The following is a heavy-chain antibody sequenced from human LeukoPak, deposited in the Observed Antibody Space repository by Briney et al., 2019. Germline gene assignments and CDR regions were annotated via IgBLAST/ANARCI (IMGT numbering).Heavy chain of an antibody. CDR2: IDKKDNFYAT. CDR1: GFTFSGSA. CDR3: TRDSGTYNWLDP. V-gene: IGHV3-73*01. J-gene: IGHJ5*02. D-gene: IGHD1-26*01. Sequence: GGSLRLSCAASGFTFSGSAIHWVRQSSGKGLEWVGHIDKKDNFYATTSAASVTGRFTISRDDSKNTAYLQMNSLKTEDTALYYCTRDSGTYNWLDPWGQGTLVTVSS.